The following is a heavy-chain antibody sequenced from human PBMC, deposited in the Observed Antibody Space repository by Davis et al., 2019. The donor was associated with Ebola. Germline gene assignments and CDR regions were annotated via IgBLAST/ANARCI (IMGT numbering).Heavy chain of an antibody. CDR2: IKEDGSER. CDR1: GFSFTSYG. Sequence: PGGSLRLSCATSGFSFTSYGMTWVRQAPGKGLKWVANIKEDGSERYYVDSVKGRFTISRDNTKNSLYLQMNSLRVEDTAVYYCARDRDPAVAWGFWGQGTLVIVSS. D-gene: IGHD6-19*01. J-gene: IGHJ4*02. V-gene: IGHV3-7*01. CDR3: ARDRDPAVAWGF.